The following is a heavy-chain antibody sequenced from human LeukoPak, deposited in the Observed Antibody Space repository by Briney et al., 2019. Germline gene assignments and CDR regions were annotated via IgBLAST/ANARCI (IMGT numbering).Heavy chain of an antibody. J-gene: IGHJ4*02. Sequence: GASVKVSCKASGYTFTSYDINWVRQATGQGLEWMGWMNPNSGNTGYAQKFQGRVTMTRNTPISTAYMELSSLRSEDTAVYYCATLPGLAVAVTTGPQPDYWGQGTLVTVSS. D-gene: IGHD6-19*01. CDR2: MNPNSGNT. CDR3: ATLPGLAVAVTTGPQPDY. CDR1: GYTFTSYD. V-gene: IGHV1-8*01.